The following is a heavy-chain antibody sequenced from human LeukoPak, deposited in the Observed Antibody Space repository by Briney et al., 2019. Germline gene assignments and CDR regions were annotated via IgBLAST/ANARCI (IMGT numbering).Heavy chain of an antibody. Sequence: GASVKVSCKASGYTFTSYGISWVRRAPGQGLEWMGWISAYNGNTNYAQKLQGRVTMTTDTSTSTAYMELRSLRSDDTAVYYCARWRYDFWSGYFHFDYWGQGTLVTVSS. J-gene: IGHJ4*02. D-gene: IGHD3-3*01. CDR3: ARWRYDFWSGYFHFDY. CDR2: ISAYNGNT. V-gene: IGHV1-18*01. CDR1: GYTFTSYG.